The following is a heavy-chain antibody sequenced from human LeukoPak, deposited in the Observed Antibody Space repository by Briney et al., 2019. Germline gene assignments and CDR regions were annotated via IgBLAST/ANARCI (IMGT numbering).Heavy chain of an antibody. D-gene: IGHD6-13*01. J-gene: IGHJ3*02. CDR1: GGSISSGSYY. Sequence: SQTLSLTCTVSGGSISSGSYYWSWIRQPAGKGLEWIGRIYTSGSTNYNPSLKSRVTISVDTSKNQFSLKLSSVTAADTAVYYCAGDPPYSSSWYGAFDIWGQGTMVTVSS. V-gene: IGHV4-61*02. CDR3: AGDPPYSSSWYGAFDI. CDR2: IYTSGST.